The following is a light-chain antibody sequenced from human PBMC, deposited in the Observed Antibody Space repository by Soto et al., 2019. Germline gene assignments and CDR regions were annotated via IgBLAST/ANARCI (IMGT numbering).Light chain of an antibody. J-gene: IGLJ1*01. CDR3: SSYTRSSTPNYF. CDR2: DVS. CDR1: SSDVGGYNY. V-gene: IGLV2-14*01. Sequence: QSVLTQPASVSGSPGQSITISCTGTSSDVGGYNYVSWYQQHPGKAPKLMIYDVSNRPSGVSNRFSGSKSGNTASLTISGLQAEDEADFYCSSYTRSSTPNYFSGTGSKVTVL.